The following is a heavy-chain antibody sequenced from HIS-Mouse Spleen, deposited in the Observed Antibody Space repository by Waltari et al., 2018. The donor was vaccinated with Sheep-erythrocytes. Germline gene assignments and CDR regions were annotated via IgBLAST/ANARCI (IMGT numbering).Heavy chain of an antibody. D-gene: IGHD1-1*01. CDR1: ALPFSSYS. J-gene: IGHJ3*02. CDR2: ISSSSSYI. CDR3: ARDTGTDAFDI. Sequence: LVKPGGSLTLSCAASALPFSSYSINGFRQAPGKELGSVSSISSSSSYIYYADSVKGRFTISSDNAKNSLYLQMNSLRAEDTAVYYCARDTGTDAFDIWGQGTMVTVSS. V-gene: IGHV3-21*01.